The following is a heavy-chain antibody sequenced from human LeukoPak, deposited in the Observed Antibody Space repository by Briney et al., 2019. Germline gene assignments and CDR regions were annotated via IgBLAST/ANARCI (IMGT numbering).Heavy chain of an antibody. V-gene: IGHV1-46*01. D-gene: IGHD3-3*01. CDR2: INPSGGST. J-gene: IGHJ3*02. CDR1: GYTFTSYY. Sequence: ASVKVSCKASGYTFTSYYMHWVRQAPGQGLEWMGIINPSGGSTSYAQKFQGRVTMTRDTSISTAYMELSRLRSDDTAVYYCARLTYSDFWSGYNYAFDIWGQGTMVTASS. CDR3: ARLTYSDFWSGYNYAFDI.